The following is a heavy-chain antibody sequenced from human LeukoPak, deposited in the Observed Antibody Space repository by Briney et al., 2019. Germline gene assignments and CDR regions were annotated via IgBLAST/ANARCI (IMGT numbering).Heavy chain of an antibody. D-gene: IGHD4-17*01. CDR1: GFTFSSYA. V-gene: IGHV3-23*01. CDR3: ARDEDYGDYVRYYYYGMDV. Sequence: GGSLRLSCAASGFTFSSYAMSWVRQAPGKGLEWVSAISGSGGSTYYADSVKGRFTISRDNSKNTLYLQMNSLRAEDTAVYYCARDEDYGDYVRYYYYGMDVWGKGTTVTVSS. J-gene: IGHJ6*04. CDR2: ISGSGGST.